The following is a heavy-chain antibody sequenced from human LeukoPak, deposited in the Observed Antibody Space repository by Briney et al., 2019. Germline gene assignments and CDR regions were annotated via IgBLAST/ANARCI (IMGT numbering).Heavy chain of an antibody. CDR1: AYSFTSYW. CDR3: ARQPEAVADWFDP. CDR2: IYPGDSDT. V-gene: IGHV5-51*01. J-gene: IGHJ5*02. D-gene: IGHD6-19*01. Sequence: GESLKISCKGSAYSFTSYWIGWVRQMPGKGLEWMGIIYPGDSDTRYSPSFQGQVTISADKSISTAYLQWSSLKASDTAMYYCARQPEAVADWFDPWGQGTLVTVSS.